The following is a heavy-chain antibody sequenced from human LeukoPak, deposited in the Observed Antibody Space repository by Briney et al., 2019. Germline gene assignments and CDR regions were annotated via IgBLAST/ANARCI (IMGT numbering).Heavy chain of an antibody. CDR2: INPNSGFT. CDR3: ARDPPSGWSFFDC. J-gene: IGHJ4*02. V-gene: IGHV1-2*02. CDR1: GYTFTGYY. Sequence: ASVKVSCKASGYTFTGYYMHWVRHAPGQGLEWIGWINPNSGFTNYAQKFQGSVTMTSDTSIRTAYMELSRLRSDDTAVYYCARDPPSGWSFFDCWGQGTLVTVSS. D-gene: IGHD6-19*01.